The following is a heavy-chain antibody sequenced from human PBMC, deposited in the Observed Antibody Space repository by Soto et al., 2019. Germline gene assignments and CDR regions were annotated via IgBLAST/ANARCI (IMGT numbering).Heavy chain of an antibody. CDR3: ARAVVSSGYFGYFDY. CDR1: GFTFTSSA. Sequence: GASVKVSCKASGFTFTSSAVQWLRQARGQRLEWIGWIGVGSGNRHYAQKFQERVTITRDMSTNTAYMELSSLRSEDTAMYYCARAVVSSGYFGYFDYWGQGTLVTV. CDR2: IGVGSGNR. V-gene: IGHV1-58*01. J-gene: IGHJ4*02. D-gene: IGHD3-22*01.